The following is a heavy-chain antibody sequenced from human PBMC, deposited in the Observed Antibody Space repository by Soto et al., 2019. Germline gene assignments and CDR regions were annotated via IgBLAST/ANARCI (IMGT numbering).Heavy chain of an antibody. D-gene: IGHD3-3*01. V-gene: IGHV1-69*01. J-gene: IGHJ4*02. Sequence: QVQLVQSGAEVKKPGSSVKVSCKASGGAFSSFDISWVRQAPGLGLEWMGGSIPVLGTTSYAQKFQGRITITADASTRTAHMELSSLRPDDTAIYYGSRARAGRELSDDFLGGSFESWGQGTLVTVSS. CDR2: SIPVLGTT. CDR1: GGAFSSFD. CDR3: SRARAGRELSDDFLGGSFES.